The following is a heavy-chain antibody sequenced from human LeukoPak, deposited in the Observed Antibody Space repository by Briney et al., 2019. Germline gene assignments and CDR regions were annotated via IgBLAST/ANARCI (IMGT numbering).Heavy chain of an antibody. CDR3: AREPYSSGYYFDY. V-gene: IGHV4-31*03. J-gene: IGHJ4*02. Sequence: PSETLSLTCTVSGGSIRSSYYYWSWIRQHPGKGLEWIGYIYYSGSTYYNPSLKSRVTISVDTSKNQFSLKLSSVTAADTAVYYCAREPYSSGYYFDYWGQGTLVTVSS. D-gene: IGHD3-22*01. CDR1: GGSIRSSYYY. CDR2: IYYSGST.